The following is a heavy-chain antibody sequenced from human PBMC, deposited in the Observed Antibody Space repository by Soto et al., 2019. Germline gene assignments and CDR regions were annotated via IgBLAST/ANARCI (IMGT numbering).Heavy chain of an antibody. Sequence: QVQLQQWGAGLLKPSETLSLTCAVYGGFVSSGTYYWSWIRQPPGKGLEWIGEMSHSGGTHFNPSLTSRVTISVDTSKNKFSLKMSSVTAADTALYYCARVERGTVTTVVDAFDIWGPGTMVTVSS. J-gene: IGHJ3*02. CDR2: MSHSGGT. V-gene: IGHV4-34*01. D-gene: IGHD1-1*01. CDR3: ARVERGTVTTVVDAFDI. CDR1: GGFVSSGTYY.